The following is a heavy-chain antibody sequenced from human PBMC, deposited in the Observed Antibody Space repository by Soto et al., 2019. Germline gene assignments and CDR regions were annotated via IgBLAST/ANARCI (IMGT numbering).Heavy chain of an antibody. CDR1: GYTFTGYY. V-gene: IGHV1-2*02. CDR3: ARCRGRGDALEI. J-gene: IGHJ4*03. CDR2: INPNSGGT. D-gene: IGHD3-10*01. Sequence: VKLSFKASGYTFTGYYMHWVRQAPGQGHEWMGWINPNSGGTNYAQKFQGRVTMTRDTSITTAYMELSRLRSDDTAVYVWARCRGRGDALEIWSQWTWVTVSS.